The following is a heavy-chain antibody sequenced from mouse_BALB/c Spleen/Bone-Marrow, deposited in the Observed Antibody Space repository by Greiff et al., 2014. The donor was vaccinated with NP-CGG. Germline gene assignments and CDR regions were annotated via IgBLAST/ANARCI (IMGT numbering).Heavy chain of an antibody. V-gene: IGHV1-87*01. CDR3: ARGAYYRYDGFAY. D-gene: IGHD2-14*01. CDR1: GYTFSSYW. Sequence: QVQLKQSGAELARPGASVKLSCKASGYTFSSYWMQWVKQRPGQGLEWIGSIYPGDGDTRYTQKFKGKATLTADKSSGTAYMQLSSLASEDSAVYYCARGAYYRYDGFAYWGQGTLVTVSA. CDR2: IYPGDGDT. J-gene: IGHJ3*01.